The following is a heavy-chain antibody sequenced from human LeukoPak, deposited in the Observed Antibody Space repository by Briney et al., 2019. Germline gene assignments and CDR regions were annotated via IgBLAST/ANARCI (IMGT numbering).Heavy chain of an antibody. J-gene: IGHJ4*02. CDR1: GFSLSSYW. CDR2: INSDESSS. V-gene: IGHV3-74*01. Sequence: GGSLRLSCAVAGFSLSSYWMHWVRQVPGKGLVWVSRINSDESSSSYADSVKGRFTISRDNAKNTLYLQMNSLRAEDTAVYYCARARGGYFFDYWGQGTLVAVSS. D-gene: IGHD1-26*01. CDR3: ARARGGYFFDY.